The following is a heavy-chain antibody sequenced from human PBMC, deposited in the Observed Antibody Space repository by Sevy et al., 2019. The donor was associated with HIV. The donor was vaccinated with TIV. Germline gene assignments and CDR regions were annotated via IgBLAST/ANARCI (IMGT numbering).Heavy chain of an antibody. CDR1: GGTFSSYA. CDR3: ASPGGTFGEGYFDY. V-gene: IGHV1-69*05. J-gene: IGHJ4*02. D-gene: IGHD3-16*01. CDR2: ISPIFGTA. Sequence: ASVKVSCKASGGTFSSYAISWVRQAPGQGLEWMGGISPIFGTANYAQEFQGRVTITTDESTSTAYMELSSLRSEDTAVYYCASPGGTFGEGYFDYWGQGTLVTVSS.